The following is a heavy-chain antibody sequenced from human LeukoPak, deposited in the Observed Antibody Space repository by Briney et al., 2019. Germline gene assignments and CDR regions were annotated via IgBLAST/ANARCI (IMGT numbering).Heavy chain of an antibody. CDR2: IYYSGST. CDR3: ARAKYSSRGPYYFDY. Sequence: SETLSLTCTVSGGSISSSSYYWGWIRQPPGKGLEWIGSIYYSGSTYYNPSLKSRVTISVDTSKNQFSLKLSSVTAADTAVYYCARAKYSSRGPYYFDYWGQGTLVTVSS. CDR1: GGSISSSSYY. V-gene: IGHV4-39*07. J-gene: IGHJ4*02. D-gene: IGHD6-13*01.